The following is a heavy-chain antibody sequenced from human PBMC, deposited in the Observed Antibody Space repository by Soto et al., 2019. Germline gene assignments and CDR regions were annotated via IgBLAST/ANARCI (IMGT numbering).Heavy chain of an antibody. CDR1: GGSISSGGYF. CDR3: ARVAREENPKVGSWYYFDY. CDR2: IYYSGRT. D-gene: IGHD6-13*01. Sequence: QVQLQESGPGLVKPSQTLSLTCTVSGGSISSGGYFWSWVRQHPGKGLEWIGNIYYSGRTYYNPSIKSRVTISVDTSKNQFALKLSAVTAADTAVYYFARVAREENPKVGSWYYFDYWGQVPRVTVSS. V-gene: IGHV4-31*03. J-gene: IGHJ4*02.